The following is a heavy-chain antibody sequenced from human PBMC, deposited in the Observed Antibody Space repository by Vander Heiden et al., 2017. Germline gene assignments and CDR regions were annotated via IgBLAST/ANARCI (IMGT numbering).Heavy chain of an antibody. Sequence: EVQLLESGGGLVQPGGSLRLSCAASGFTCSSYAMSWVRQAPRKGLEWVSAISGSGGSTYYADSVKGRFTISRDNSKNTLYLQMNSLRAEDTAVYYCAKGNYYDSSGTTDYWGQGTLVTVSS. D-gene: IGHD3-22*01. CDR3: AKGNYYDSSGTTDY. J-gene: IGHJ4*02. CDR2: ISGSGGST. V-gene: IGHV3-23*01. CDR1: GFTCSSYA.